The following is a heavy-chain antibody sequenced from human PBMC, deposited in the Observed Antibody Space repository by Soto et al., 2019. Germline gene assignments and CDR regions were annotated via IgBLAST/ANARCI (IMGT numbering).Heavy chain of an antibody. D-gene: IGHD6-13*01. V-gene: IGHV1-3*01. Sequence: ASVKVSCKASGYTFTNYAMHWVRQAPGQRLEWMGGINADNGNTKYSQKFQVRVTIARDTSASTAYLELTSPRSEDTAVYYCARATSSSWYVFDYWGQGTLVTVSS. CDR3: ARATSSSWYVFDY. CDR2: INADNGNT. CDR1: GYTFTNYA. J-gene: IGHJ4*02.